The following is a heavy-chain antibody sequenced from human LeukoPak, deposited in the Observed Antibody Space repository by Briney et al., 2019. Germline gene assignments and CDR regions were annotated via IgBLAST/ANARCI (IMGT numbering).Heavy chain of an antibody. Sequence: SETLSLTCTVSGCSISSGGYCWSWIPQQPGKGLEWFGYIYYSGTTYYNPSLKSRVTLSVDTSKNQFSLKLSSVSAADTAVYYCAREGSAVRKFYFDYWGQGTLVTVSS. CDR1: GCSISSGGYC. J-gene: IGHJ4*02. D-gene: IGHD6-19*01. V-gene: IGHV4-31*03. CDR3: AREGSAVRKFYFDY. CDR2: IYYSGTT.